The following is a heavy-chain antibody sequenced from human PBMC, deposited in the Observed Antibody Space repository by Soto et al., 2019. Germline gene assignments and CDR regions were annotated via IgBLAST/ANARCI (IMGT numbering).Heavy chain of an antibody. CDR1: GSSIRGYY. CDR3: ARVPGP. CDR2: IYHSGST. V-gene: IGHV4-30-2*01. D-gene: IGHD7-27*01. J-gene: IGHJ5*02. Sequence: SETLSLTCTVSGSSIRGYYWSWIRQPPGKGLEWIGYIYHSGSTYYNPSLKSRVTISVDRSKNQFSLKLSSVTAADTAVYYCARVPGPWGQGTLVTVSS.